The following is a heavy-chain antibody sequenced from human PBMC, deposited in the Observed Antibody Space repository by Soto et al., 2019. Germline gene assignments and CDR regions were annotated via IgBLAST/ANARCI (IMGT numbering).Heavy chain of an antibody. CDR1: GGSISSSNW. Sequence: SETLSLTCAVSGGSISSSNWWSWVRQPPGKGLEWIGEIYHSGSTNYNPSLKSRVTISVDKSKNQFSLKLSSVTAADTAVYYCARWGTTVTTGGFDYWGQGTLVTVSS. D-gene: IGHD4-17*01. CDR3: ARWGTTVTTGGFDY. V-gene: IGHV4-4*02. J-gene: IGHJ4*02. CDR2: IYHSGST.